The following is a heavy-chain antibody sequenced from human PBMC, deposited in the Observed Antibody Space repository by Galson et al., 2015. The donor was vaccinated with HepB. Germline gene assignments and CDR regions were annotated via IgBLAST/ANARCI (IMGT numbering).Heavy chain of an antibody. Sequence: SETLSLTCTVSGGSISSYYWSWIRQPPGKGLEWIGYIYYSGSTNYNPSLKSRVTISVDTSKNQFSLKLSSVTAADTAVYYCARDLEGATTGWFDPWGQGTLVTVSS. J-gene: IGHJ5*02. D-gene: IGHD1-26*01. CDR2: IYYSGST. CDR1: GGSISSYY. CDR3: ARDLEGATTGWFDP. V-gene: IGHV4-59*01.